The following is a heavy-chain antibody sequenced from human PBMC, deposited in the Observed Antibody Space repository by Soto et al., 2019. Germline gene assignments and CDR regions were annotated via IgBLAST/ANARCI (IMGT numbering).Heavy chain of an antibody. Sequence: QVQLVQSGAEVKKPGSSVKVSGKASGGTFSNYAFSWLRQVPGQGLEWMGGIIPIFETTNYAQKFEGRVTITADESTSTTYMELSSLSSEDTAAFFCARDMIPAAISYRYYAMDVWGQGTTVTVSS. CDR3: ARDMIPAAISYRYYAMDV. V-gene: IGHV1-69*01. CDR2: IIPIFETT. J-gene: IGHJ6*02. D-gene: IGHD2-2*01. CDR1: GGTFSNYA.